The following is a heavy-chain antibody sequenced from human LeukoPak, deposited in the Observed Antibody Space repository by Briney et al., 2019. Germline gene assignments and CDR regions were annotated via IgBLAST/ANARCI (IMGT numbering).Heavy chain of an antibody. Sequence: KPSETLSLTCTVSGGSISSSSYYWGWIRQPPGKGLEWIGSIYYSGSTHYNPALKSRVTISVDTSKNQFSLKLSSVTAADTAVYYCARHSSGFDYWGQGTLVTVSS. CDR3: ARHSSGFDY. CDR2: IYYSGST. D-gene: IGHD6-19*01. CDR1: GGSISSSSYY. J-gene: IGHJ4*02. V-gene: IGHV4-39*01.